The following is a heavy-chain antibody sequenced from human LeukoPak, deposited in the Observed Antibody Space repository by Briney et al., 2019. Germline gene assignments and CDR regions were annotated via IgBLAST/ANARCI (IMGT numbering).Heavy chain of an antibody. J-gene: IGHJ4*02. Sequence: PGGSLRLSCAASGFTFSSYVMYWVRQAPGKGLEWVAVIWYDGSIKYYADSVKGRFTISRDNSKNTLYLQMNSLRAEDTALYYCASAAGPFDNWGQGTLVTVSS. V-gene: IGHV3-33*07. CDR3: ASAAGPFDN. CDR2: IWYDGSIK. CDR1: GFTFSSYV. D-gene: IGHD6-19*01.